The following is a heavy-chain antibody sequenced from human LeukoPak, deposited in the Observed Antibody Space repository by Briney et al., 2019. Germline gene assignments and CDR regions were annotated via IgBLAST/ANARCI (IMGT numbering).Heavy chain of an antibody. Sequence: PGGSLRLSCAPSGFTFSRYAMNWVRQAPGKGLEWVSIISNSGDSTIYADSVKGRFTISRDNSKNTLYLQMNSLRAEDTAMYYCARAGRLYYYGSGSYYRDVYYMDVWGKGTTVTVSS. D-gene: IGHD3-10*01. J-gene: IGHJ6*03. CDR2: ISNSGDST. V-gene: IGHV3-23*01. CDR3: ARAGRLYYYGSGSYYRDVYYMDV. CDR1: GFTFSRYA.